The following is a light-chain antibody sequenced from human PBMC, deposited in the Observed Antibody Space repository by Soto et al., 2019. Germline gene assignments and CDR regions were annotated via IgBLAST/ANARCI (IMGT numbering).Light chain of an antibody. CDR3: ATWDTNLSAV. V-gene: IGLV1-51*01. Sequence: QSVLTQPPSVSAAPGQTVTISCSGGTSNIGHNYVSWYQQLPGTAPTLLIYGNDKRPSGIPDQFSGSKSGTSATLAITGLQTGDEADYYCATWDTNLSAVFGGGTKLTVL. CDR2: GND. CDR1: TSNIGHNY. J-gene: IGLJ3*02.